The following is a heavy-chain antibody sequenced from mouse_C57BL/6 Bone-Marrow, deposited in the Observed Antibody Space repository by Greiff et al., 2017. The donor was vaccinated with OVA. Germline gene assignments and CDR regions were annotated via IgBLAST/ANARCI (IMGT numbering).Heavy chain of an antibody. V-gene: IGHV7-3*01. CDR2: IRNKANGYTT. CDR3: ARSPFYFDY. Sequence: EVKLMESGGGLVQPGGSLSLSCAASGFTFTDYYMSWVRQPPGKALEWLGFIRNKANGYTTEYSASVKGRFTISRDNSQSILYLQMNALRAEDSATYYCARSPFYFDYWGQGTTLTVSS. CDR1: GFTFTDYY. J-gene: IGHJ2*01.